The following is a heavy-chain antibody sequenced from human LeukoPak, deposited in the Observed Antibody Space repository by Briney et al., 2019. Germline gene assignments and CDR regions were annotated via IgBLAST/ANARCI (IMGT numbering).Heavy chain of an antibody. CDR3: ARPGHYYDSSGDFDI. Sequence: SETLSLTCTVSGGSISSSSYYWGWIRQPPGKGLEWIGSIYYSGSTYYNPSLKSRVTISVDTSKNQFSLKLSSVTAADTAVYYCARPGHYYDSSGDFDIWGQGTMVTVSS. J-gene: IGHJ3*02. V-gene: IGHV4-39*01. CDR1: GGSISSSSYY. CDR2: IYYSGST. D-gene: IGHD3-22*01.